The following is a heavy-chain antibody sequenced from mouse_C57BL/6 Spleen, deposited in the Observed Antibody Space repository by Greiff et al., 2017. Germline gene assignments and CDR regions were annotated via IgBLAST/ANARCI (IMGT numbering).Heavy chain of an antibody. V-gene: IGHV1-82*01. Sequence: QVQLQQSGPELVKPGASVKISCKASGYAFSCSWMNWVKQRSGKGLEWIGRIYPGDGDTNYNGKFKGKATLTADKSSSTAYMQLSSLTSEDSAVYFCARERDYYGSPWCAYWGQGTLVTVSA. CDR3: ARERDYYGSPWCAY. D-gene: IGHD1-1*01. CDR1: GYAFSCSW. J-gene: IGHJ3*01. CDR2: IYPGDGDT.